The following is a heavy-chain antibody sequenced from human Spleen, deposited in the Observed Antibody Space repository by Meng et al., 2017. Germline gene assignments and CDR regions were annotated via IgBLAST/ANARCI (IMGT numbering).Heavy chain of an antibody. CDR3: ARDDTVSGGNNWFDP. CDR2: ISASGST. V-gene: IGHV4-4*07. D-gene: IGHD4-23*01. J-gene: IGHJ5*02. Sequence: QVQLQEPGPGLGKPSETLPRTCSVSGGSISGYFWTWVRQPAGKGPEWIGRISASGSTNHNPSLKSRVTMSVDTSKNQFPLKVTSVTAADTAVYYCARDDTVSGGNNWFDPWGQGTLVTVSS. CDR1: GGSISGYF.